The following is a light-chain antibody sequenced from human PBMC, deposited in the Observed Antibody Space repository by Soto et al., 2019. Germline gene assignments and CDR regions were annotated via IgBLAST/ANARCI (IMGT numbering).Light chain of an antibody. CDR1: QRIHIC. Sequence: IQMAQSPSSLCTSLGGRGTITFRSSQRIHICLNWYRQKPGKASELLIYSASNLQSGVPSRFSGSGSGTDFTLTISSLQPEDFATYCCQQSFSTPTFGQGTRLEN. CDR2: SAS. CDR3: QQSFSTPT. J-gene: IGKJ5*01. V-gene: IGKV1-39*01.